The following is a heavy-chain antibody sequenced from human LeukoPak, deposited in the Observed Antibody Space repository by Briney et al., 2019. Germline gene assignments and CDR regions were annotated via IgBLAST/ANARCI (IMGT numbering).Heavy chain of an antibody. D-gene: IGHD2-21*01. V-gene: IGHV3-30*04. J-gene: IGHJ4*02. CDR2: VSEDRTNN. CDR3: TSGDFRF. CDR1: GFTFIRYS. Sequence: GGSLRLSCAASGFTFIRYSMHWVRQAPGKGLEWVAVVSEDRTNNYYAESVKGRFTVSRDNSKNMMFLQMNSLRREDTAVYYCTSGDFRFWGQGALVTVSS.